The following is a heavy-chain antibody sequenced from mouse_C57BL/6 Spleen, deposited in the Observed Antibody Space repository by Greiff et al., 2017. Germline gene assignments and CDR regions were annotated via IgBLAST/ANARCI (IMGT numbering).Heavy chain of an antibody. V-gene: IGHV5-2*01. J-gene: IGHJ3*01. Sequence: EVQLQESGGGLVQPGESVKFSCESSEYEFPSHDMSWVRQTTEKRLELVAAINSDGGSTYYPDTLERRFTISSDNTKKTPYLQMSRLRSEDTAVYYCAGRELYYDYPWFAYWGQGTLVTVSA. CDR2: INSDGGST. D-gene: IGHD2-4*01. CDR1: EYEFPSHD. CDR3: AGRELYYDYPWFAY.